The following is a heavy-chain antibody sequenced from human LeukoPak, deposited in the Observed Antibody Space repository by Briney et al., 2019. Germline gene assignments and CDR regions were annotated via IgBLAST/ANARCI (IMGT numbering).Heavy chain of an antibody. D-gene: IGHD6-6*01. J-gene: IGHJ6*03. CDR2: INHSGST. V-gene: IGHV4-34*01. CDR3: ARGTYSRRIAAPIEYYYMDV. CDR1: GGSFSGYY. Sequence: SETLSLTCAVYGGSFSGYYWSWIRQPPGKGLEWIGEINHSGSTNYNPSLKSRVTISVDTSKNQFSLKLSSVTAADTAVYYCARGTYSRRIAAPIEYYYMDVWGKGTTVTVSS.